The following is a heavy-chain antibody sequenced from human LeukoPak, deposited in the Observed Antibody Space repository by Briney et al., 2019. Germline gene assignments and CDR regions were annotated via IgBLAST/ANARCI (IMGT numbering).Heavy chain of an antibody. V-gene: IGHV3-7*01. CDR2: IKQDETET. CDR3: ARDSGDRPQAVGYFFDY. D-gene: IGHD7-27*01. J-gene: IGHJ4*02. CDR1: GFSFGTHW. Sequence: GGSLRLSCVASGFSFGTHWTAWVRQPPGAGPEWVANIKQDETETYYADAVRGRFTITRDNAKNSLYLQMDNLRGEDTAVYYCARDSGDRPQAVGYFFDYWGQGSLVTVSS.